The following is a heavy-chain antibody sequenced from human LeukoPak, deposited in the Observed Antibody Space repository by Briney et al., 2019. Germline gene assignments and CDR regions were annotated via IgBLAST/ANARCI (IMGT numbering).Heavy chain of an antibody. CDR1: DGSISNYY. V-gene: IGHV4-59*08. CDR3: ARLGPAAGTSFDY. Sequence: SETLSLTCTVSDGSISNYYWSWIRQPPGKGLEWIGYISYSGSTNYNPSLKSRVTISVDTSKNQFSLKLSSVTAADTAVYYCARLGPAAGTSFDYWGQGTLVTVSS. CDR2: ISYSGST. J-gene: IGHJ4*02. D-gene: IGHD6-13*01.